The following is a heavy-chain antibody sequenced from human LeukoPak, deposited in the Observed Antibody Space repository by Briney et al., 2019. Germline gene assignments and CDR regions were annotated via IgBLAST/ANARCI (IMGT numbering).Heavy chain of an antibody. CDR3: ARHTTVTTVLDY. V-gene: IGHV4-59*08. CDR2: IYYSGST. D-gene: IGHD4-17*01. J-gene: IGHJ4*02. CDR1: GGSISSYY. Sequence: PSETLSLTCTVPGGSISSYYWSWIRQPPGKGLGWGGYIYYSGSTNYNPSLKSRVTISVETSKNQFSLKLSSVTAADTAVYYCARHTTVTTVLDYWGQGTLVTVPS.